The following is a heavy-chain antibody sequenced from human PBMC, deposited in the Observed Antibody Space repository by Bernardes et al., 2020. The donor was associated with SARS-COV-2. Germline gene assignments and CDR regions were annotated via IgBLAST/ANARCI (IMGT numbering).Heavy chain of an antibody. D-gene: IGHD6-19*01. CDR1: GYTLTELS. CDR2: FDPEDGET. J-gene: IGHJ6*02. V-gene: IGHV1-24*01. Sequence: KVSCRASGYTLTELSMHWVRQAPGKGLEWMGGFDPEDGETIYAQKFQGRVTMTEDTSTDTAYMELSSLRSEDTAVYYCAGGIAVAGTPSNYYYYYGMDVWGQGTTVTVSS. CDR3: AGGIAVAGTPSNYYYYYGMDV.